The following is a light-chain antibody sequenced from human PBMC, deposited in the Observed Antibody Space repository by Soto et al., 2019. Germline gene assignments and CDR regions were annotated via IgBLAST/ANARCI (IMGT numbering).Light chain of an antibody. J-gene: IGLJ1*01. V-gene: IGLV2-14*01. CDR3: NSHTSGDFRV. Sequence: QSALTQPASVSGSPGQSITISCTGASSDVGRYNHVSWYRHHPGKAPKLIISEVSNRPSGVSNRFSGSKSGYTASLTISGLQAEDEADYYCNSHTSGDFRVFGTGTKVTVL. CDR2: EVS. CDR1: SSDVGRYNH.